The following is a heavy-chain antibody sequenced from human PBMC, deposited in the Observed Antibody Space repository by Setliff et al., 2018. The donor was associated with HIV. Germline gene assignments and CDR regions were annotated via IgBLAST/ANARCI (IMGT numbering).Heavy chain of an antibody. CDR1: NYSISSAYY. J-gene: IGHJ6*02. Sequence: PSETLSLTCAVSNYSISSAYYWGWIRRPPGKGLEWIGSIYHSGSTYYNPSLKSRVTISVDTSKNQFSLKLSSVTAADTAVYYCARRPAGAVAGGYGMDVWGQGTTVTAP. CDR3: ARRPAGAVAGGYGMDV. D-gene: IGHD6-19*01. CDR2: IYHSGST. V-gene: IGHV4-38-2*01.